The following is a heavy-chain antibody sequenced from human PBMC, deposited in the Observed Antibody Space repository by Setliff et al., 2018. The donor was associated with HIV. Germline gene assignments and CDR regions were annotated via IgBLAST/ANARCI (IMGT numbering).Heavy chain of an antibody. D-gene: IGHD3-3*01. J-gene: IGHJ4*02. V-gene: IGHV4-34*01. CDR1: GGSFSGYY. Sequence: PSETLSLTCAVYGGSFSGYYWSWIRQPPGKGLEWIGEINHSGSTNYNPSLKSRVTISVDTSKNQFSLKLSSVTAADTAVYYCARLRAYNFWSGYLDYWGQGTLVTVSS. CDR2: INHSGST. CDR3: ARLRAYNFWSGYLDY.